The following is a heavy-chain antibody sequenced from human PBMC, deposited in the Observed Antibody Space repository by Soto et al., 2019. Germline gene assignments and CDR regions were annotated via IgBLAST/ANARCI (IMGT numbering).Heavy chain of an antibody. V-gene: IGHV3-23*01. CDR2: ISGSGGST. CDR3: AKFVKGATKGPNWLDP. CDR1: GFTFSSYA. J-gene: IGHJ5*02. D-gene: IGHD1-26*01. Sequence: GGSLRLSCAASGFTFSSYAMSWVRQAPGKGLEWVSAISGSGGSTYYADSVKGRFTISRDNSKNTLYLQMNSLRAEDTVVYYCAKFVKGATKGPNWLDPSGKGTRVTVSS.